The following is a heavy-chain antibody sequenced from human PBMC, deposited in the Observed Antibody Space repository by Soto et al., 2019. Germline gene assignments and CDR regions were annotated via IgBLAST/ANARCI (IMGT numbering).Heavy chain of an antibody. J-gene: IGHJ6*02. CDR2: INHSGDT. CDR3: ARGWGVAVAGPRRSGGKYYYGLDV. CDR1: GWSFSGYY. D-gene: IGHD6-19*01. Sequence: PSETLSLTCNVYGWSFSGYYWSWIRQPPGKGLEWIGEINHSGDTNYNPSLKSRVTISGGTSMNQLSLKVTSVTAADTAVYYCARGWGVAVAGPRRSGGKYYYGLDVWGQGTTVTVSS. V-gene: IGHV4-34*01.